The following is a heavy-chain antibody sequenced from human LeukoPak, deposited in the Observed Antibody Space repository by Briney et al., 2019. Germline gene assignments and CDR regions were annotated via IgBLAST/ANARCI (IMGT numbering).Heavy chain of an antibody. Sequence: SVKVSCKASGGTFSSYAISWVRQAPGQGLEWIGRIIPIFGTANYAQKFQGRVTITTDESTSTAYMELSSLRSEDTAVYYCARQYYYGSGSYWYFDLWGRGTLVTVSS. CDR3: ARQYYYGSGSYWYFDL. V-gene: IGHV1-69*05. CDR1: GGTFSSYA. D-gene: IGHD3-10*01. J-gene: IGHJ2*01. CDR2: IIPIFGTA.